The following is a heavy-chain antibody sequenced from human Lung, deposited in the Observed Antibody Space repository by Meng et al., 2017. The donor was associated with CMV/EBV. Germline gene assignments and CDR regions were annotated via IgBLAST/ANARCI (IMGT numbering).Heavy chain of an antibody. CDR2: VNPHSGDT. J-gene: IGHJ4*02. Sequence: ASVKVSCKASGYTFTNYDINWVRQATGQGLEWMGWVNPHSGDTGYAQRFQGRVTMTSDTSISTAYLELSSPRTEDTAIYYCARGQPYLASTVIEHWGQGTXVTVAS. CDR1: GYTFTNYD. CDR3: ARGQPYLASTVIEH. V-gene: IGHV1-8*01. D-gene: IGHD1-1*01.